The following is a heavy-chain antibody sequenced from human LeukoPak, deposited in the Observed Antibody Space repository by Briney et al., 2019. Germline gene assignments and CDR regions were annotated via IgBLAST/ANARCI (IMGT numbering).Heavy chain of an antibody. D-gene: IGHD2-8*01. CDR3: ARDALAGYCTNGVCYMARRTWDILTPPPDY. V-gene: IGHV3-48*04. CDR1: GFTFSSYS. CDR2: ISSSGSTI. J-gene: IGHJ4*02. Sequence: PGGSLRLSCAASGFTFSSYSMNWVRQAPGKGLEWVSYISSSGSTIYYADSVKGRFTISRDNAKNSLYLQMNSLRAEDTAVYYCARDALAGYCTNGVCYMARRTWDILTPPPDYWGQGTLVTVSS.